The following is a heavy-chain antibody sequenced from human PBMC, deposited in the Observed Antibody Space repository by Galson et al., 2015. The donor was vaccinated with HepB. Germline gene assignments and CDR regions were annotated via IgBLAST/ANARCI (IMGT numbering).Heavy chain of an antibody. Sequence: SLRLSCAASGFTFSSYAMHWVRQAPGKGLEWVAVISYDGSNKYYADSVKGRFTISRDNSKNTLYLQMNSLRAEDTAVYYCARIRGYSGYDFGTGGGEDYWGQGTLVTVSS. D-gene: IGHD5-12*01. V-gene: IGHV3-30-3*01. CDR1: GFTFSSYA. CDR2: ISYDGSNK. J-gene: IGHJ4*02. CDR3: ARIRGYSGYDFGTGGGEDY.